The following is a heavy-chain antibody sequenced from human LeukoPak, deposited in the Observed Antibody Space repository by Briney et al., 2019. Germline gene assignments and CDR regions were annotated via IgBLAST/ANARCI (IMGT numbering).Heavy chain of an antibody. V-gene: IGHV3-7*01. CDR1: GFIFKKYW. J-gene: IGHJ4*02. D-gene: IGHD5-24*01. CDR2: IKEDGSET. CDR3: ARETPRRGETRDGYR. Sequence: GGSLRLSCAASGFIFKKYWMNWVRQVPGKGLECLANIKEDGSETYYADSVKGRFTISRDNPKNLLFLQINSLRVEDTAVYYCARETPRRGETRDGYRWGQGTVVTVSS.